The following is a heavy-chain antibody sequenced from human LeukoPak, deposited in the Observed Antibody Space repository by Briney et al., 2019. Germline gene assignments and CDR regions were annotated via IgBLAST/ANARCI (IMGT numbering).Heavy chain of an antibody. Sequence: GGSPRLSCAASGFTVSSNYMSWVRQAPGKGLEWVSVIYSGGSTYYADSVKGRFTISRDNSKNTLYLQMNSLRAEGTAVYYCARGNIDYSGSYQGAFDIWGQGTMVTVSS. V-gene: IGHV3-53*01. CDR1: GFTVSSNY. CDR3: ARGNIDYSGSYQGAFDI. D-gene: IGHD1-26*01. CDR2: IYSGGST. J-gene: IGHJ3*02.